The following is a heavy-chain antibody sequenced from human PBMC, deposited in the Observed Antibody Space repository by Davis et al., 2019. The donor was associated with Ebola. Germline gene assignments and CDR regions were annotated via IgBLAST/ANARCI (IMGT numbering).Heavy chain of an antibody. CDR1: GGSIRSSYW. Sequence: MPSETLSLPCAVPGGSIRSSYWSSWARQPPGKGLEWIGEIYHTVSTNYNPSLKSRVPTSVDKSKNQFSLKMSSGTAADTAVYFCARDSEWLVQGYFDYWGQGTLVTVSS. CDR3: ARDSEWLVQGYFDY. J-gene: IGHJ4*02. V-gene: IGHV4-4*02. CDR2: IYHTVST. D-gene: IGHD6-19*01.